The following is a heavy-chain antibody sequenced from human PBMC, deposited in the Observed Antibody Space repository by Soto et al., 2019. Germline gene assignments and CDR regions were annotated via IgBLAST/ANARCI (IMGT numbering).Heavy chain of an antibody. Sequence: ASVTVSFKASGYTFTSYAMHWVRQAPGQRLEWMGWSNAGNGNTKYSQEFQGRVTITRDTSASTAYMELSSLRSEDMAVYYCAGEKSDIVVVVAANLLFYFYGMDVWGQGTTVTVSS. CDR2: SNAGNGNT. V-gene: IGHV1-3*02. CDR1: GYTFTSYA. CDR3: AGEKSDIVVVVAANLLFYFYGMDV. J-gene: IGHJ6*02. D-gene: IGHD2-15*01.